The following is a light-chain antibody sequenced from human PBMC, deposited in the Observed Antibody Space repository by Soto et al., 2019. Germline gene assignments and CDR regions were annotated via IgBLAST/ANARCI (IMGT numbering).Light chain of an antibody. V-gene: IGKV1-27*01. CDR2: AAS. Sequence: DIQMTQSPSSLSASVGDRVTITCRVSQGVSNYLAWYQQIPGKVPKLLISAASTLQSGVPSRFSGSGSGTDFTLTISSLQPEDVATYYCQKYTNVPAFGAGTKVEIK. CDR1: QGVSNY. CDR3: QKYTNVPA. J-gene: IGKJ4*01.